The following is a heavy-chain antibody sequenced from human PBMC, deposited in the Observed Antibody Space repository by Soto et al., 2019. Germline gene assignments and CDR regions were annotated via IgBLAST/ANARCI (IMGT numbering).Heavy chain of an antibody. CDR2: VSYDGSIK. Sequence: QVQLVESGGGVVQPGRSLRLSCAGSGFTFSVYGMHWVRQAPGKGLEWVALVSYDGSIKYYADSVKGRFTISRDNSKNTLYLQMNSLRVEDTAVYYCAKDGSHLAVAGTSPTSYFYGLAVWGQGTTVTVSS. CDR3: AKDGSHLAVAGTSPTSYFYGLAV. V-gene: IGHV3-30*18. CDR1: GFTFSVYG. D-gene: IGHD6-19*01. J-gene: IGHJ6*02.